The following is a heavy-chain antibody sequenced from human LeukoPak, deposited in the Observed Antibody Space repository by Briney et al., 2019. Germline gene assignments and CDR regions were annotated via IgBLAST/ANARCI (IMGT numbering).Heavy chain of an antibody. V-gene: IGHV4-59*01. D-gene: IGHD3-16*01. CDR2: IYYSGST. CDR1: GGSISSYY. Sequence: PSETLSLTCTVSGGSISSYYWSWIRQPPGKGLEWIGYIYYSGSTNYNPSLKSRVTISVDTSKNQFSLKLSSVTAADTAMYYCARALGGDVTYDYWGQGTLVTVSS. J-gene: IGHJ4*02. CDR3: ARALGGDVTYDY.